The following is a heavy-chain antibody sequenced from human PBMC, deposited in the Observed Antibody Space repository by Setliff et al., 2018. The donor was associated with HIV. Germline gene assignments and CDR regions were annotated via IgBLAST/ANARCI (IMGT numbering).Heavy chain of an antibody. Sequence: LSLTCTVSGGSSSSSSFYWGWIRQPPGKGLEWIGNIYRSGSTYYNPSLRSRVTISVDTSKNQFYLNLNSVTDADTALYYCARHKDSDYVWGSYRPDGFDIWGQGTTVTVSS. CDR1: GGSSSSSSFY. CDR2: IYRSGST. CDR3: ARHKDSDYVWGSYRPDGFDI. V-gene: IGHV4-39*01. J-gene: IGHJ3*02. D-gene: IGHD3-16*02.